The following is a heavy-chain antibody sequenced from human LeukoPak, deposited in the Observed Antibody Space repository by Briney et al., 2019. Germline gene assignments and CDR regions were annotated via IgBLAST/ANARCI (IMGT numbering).Heavy chain of an antibody. J-gene: IGHJ6*02. CDR1: GGSISSSSYY. V-gene: IGHV4-39*07. CDR3: ARSLGKDYYYYGMDV. Sequence: SETLSLTCTVSGGSISSSSYYWGWIRQPPGKGLEWIGSIYYSGSTNYNPSLKSRVTISVDTSKNQFSLKLSSVTAADTAVYYCARSLGKDYYYYGMDVWGQGTTVTVSS. CDR2: IYYSGST.